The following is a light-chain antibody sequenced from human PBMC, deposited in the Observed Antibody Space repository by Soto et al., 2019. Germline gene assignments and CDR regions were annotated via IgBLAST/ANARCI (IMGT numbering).Light chain of an antibody. CDR3: QHYYNWSYS. V-gene: IGKV3-11*01. CDR1: QTVFSR. CDR2: DSS. J-gene: IGKJ2*03. Sequence: ELVLTQSPATLSASPGESATLSCRASQTVFSRLAWYQHKPGQAPRLLIYDSSIRATGIPVRLSGSGSGTDFTLTISSLQPEDFAVYYCQHYYNWSYSFGQGTKVDIK.